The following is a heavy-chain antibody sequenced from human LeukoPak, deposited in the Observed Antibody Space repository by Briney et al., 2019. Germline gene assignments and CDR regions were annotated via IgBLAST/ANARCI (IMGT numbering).Heavy chain of an antibody. CDR2: ISPNSGGT. J-gene: IGHJ4*02. D-gene: IGHD1-26*01. CDR1: GYTFTGYY. Sequence: ASLKVSCKPSGYTFTGYYMHCVRAAPGQGLGWRGWISPNSGGTNYAQKFQGRVTMTRDTSISTANMGLSRLRSDDTAVYYCARLGATRPFDYWGQGTLVTVSS. CDR3: ARLGATRPFDY. V-gene: IGHV1-2*02.